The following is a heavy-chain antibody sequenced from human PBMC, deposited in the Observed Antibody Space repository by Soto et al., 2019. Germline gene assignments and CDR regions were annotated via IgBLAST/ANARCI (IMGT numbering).Heavy chain of an antibody. V-gene: IGHV5-51*01. Sequence: GESLKISCKGSGYRFTSYWIGWVRQMPEKGLEWMGTIYPGDSDTRYSPSFQGQVTISADKSSGTAYLQWGSLQASDTAMYYCARHSTEEPFDYWGQGTLVTVSS. CDR1: GYRFTSYW. J-gene: IGHJ4*02. D-gene: IGHD1-26*01. CDR3: ARHSTEEPFDY. CDR2: IYPGDSDT.